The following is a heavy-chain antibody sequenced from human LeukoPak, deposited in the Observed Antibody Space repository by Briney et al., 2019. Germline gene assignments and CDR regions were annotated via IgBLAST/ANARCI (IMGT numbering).Heavy chain of an antibody. V-gene: IGHV3-64*01. CDR3: ARAYGDYVDDAFDI. J-gene: IGHJ3*02. D-gene: IGHD4-17*01. Sequence: GGSLRLSCAASGFAFSSSAMPWVRRAPGKGLEYVSAISSNGGRTYYANSVKGRLTISRDNSKNTLYLQMGSLRAEDMAVYYCARAYGDYVDDAFDIWGQGTMVTVSS. CDR1: GFAFSSSA. CDR2: ISSNGGRT.